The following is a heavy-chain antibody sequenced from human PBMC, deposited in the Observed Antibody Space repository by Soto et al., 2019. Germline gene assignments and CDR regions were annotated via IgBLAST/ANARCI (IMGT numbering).Heavy chain of an antibody. CDR2: ISSSSSTI. CDR3: ARVICSALLTSDL. V-gene: IGHV3-48*02. Sequence: EVQVVESGGGLVQPGGTLRLSCAASGFTFSSNSINCVHQAPGKGLEWISYISSSSSTIYADSVKGRFTISTDNAKNSLYLQMNRPRDEDTAVYYFARVICSALLTSDLWGLGTLVRVSS. CDR1: GFTFSSNS. J-gene: IGHJ5*02. D-gene: IGHD2-15*01.